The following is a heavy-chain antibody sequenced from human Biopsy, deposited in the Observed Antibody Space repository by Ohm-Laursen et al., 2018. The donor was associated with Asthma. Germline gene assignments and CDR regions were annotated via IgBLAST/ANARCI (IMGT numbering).Heavy chain of an antibody. J-gene: IGHJ4*02. D-gene: IGHD3-3*01. CDR2: ISYDGSNK. Sequence: SLRLSCAASGFTFSSYGMHWVRQAPGKGLEWVAVISYDGSNKYYADSGKGRFTISRDNSKNTLYLQMNSLRAEDTAVYYCASQSSGPDFWSGYYYFDYWGQGTLVTVSS. CDR3: ASQSSGPDFWSGYYYFDY. CDR1: GFTFSSYG. V-gene: IGHV3-30*03.